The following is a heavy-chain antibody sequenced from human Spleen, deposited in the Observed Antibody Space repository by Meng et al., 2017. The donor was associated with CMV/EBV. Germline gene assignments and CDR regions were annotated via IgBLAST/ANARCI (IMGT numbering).Heavy chain of an antibody. D-gene: IGHD3-10*01. CDR1: GGTFSSYT. J-gene: IGHJ4*02. CDR3: ARDGVSSGSYYY. V-gene: IGHV1-18*01. CDR2: ISAYNGNT. Sequence: ASVKVSCKASGGTFSSYTISWVRQAPGQGLEWMGWISAYNGNTNYAQMLQGRVTMTTDTSTRTAYMELRGLSSDDTAVYYCARDGVSSGSYYYWGQGTLVTVSS.